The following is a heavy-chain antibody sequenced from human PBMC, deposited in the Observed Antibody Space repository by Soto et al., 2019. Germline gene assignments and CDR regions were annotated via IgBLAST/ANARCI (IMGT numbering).Heavy chain of an antibody. V-gene: IGHV3-7*01. J-gene: IGHJ4*02. D-gene: IGHD1-1*01. CDR1: GFTFSRYW. Sequence: EVQLVGSGGGLVQPGGSLRLSCAASGFTFSRYWMSWIRQAPGKGLEWVANIKQDGSEGYYVASVNGRFTISRDNTKHSLYPQMSSLGAEDTAVYYCASWTPYYFDYWGQGILVTVSS. CDR3: ASWTPYYFDY. CDR2: IKQDGSEG.